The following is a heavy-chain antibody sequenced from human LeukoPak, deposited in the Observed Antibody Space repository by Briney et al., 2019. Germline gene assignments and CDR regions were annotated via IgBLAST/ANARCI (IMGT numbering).Heavy chain of an antibody. CDR1: GGSISSSSCY. D-gene: IGHD3-3*01. CDR2: IYYSGST. CDR3: ARDRPVGTIFEQAPF. J-gene: IGHJ4*02. Sequence: PSETLSLTCTVSGGSISSSSCYWGWIRQPPGKGLEWIGSIYYSGSTYYNPSLKSRVTISVDTSKNQFSLKLSSVTAADTAVYYCARDRPVGTIFEQAPFRGQGTLVTVSS. V-gene: IGHV4-39*07.